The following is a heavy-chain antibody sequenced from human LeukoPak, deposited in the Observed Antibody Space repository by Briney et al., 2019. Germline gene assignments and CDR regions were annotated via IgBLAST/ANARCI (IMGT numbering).Heavy chain of an antibody. CDR1: GFTFSSYE. D-gene: IGHD3-3*01. CDR3: ASTGDFWSGYSAPFDY. J-gene: IGHJ4*02. Sequence: PGGSLRLSCEPSGFTFSSYEMHWVRQAPGKGLEWVAVISYDGGNKYYADSVRGRFTISRDNSKNTLYLQMNSLRAEDTAVYYCASTGDFWSGYSAPFDYWGQGTLVTVSS. CDR2: ISYDGGNK. V-gene: IGHV3-30*04.